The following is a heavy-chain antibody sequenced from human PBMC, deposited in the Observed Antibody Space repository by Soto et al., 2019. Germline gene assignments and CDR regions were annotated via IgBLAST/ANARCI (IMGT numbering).Heavy chain of an antibody. CDR3: ARADIVVVVARIGLGAFDI. J-gene: IGHJ3*02. V-gene: IGHV1-18*01. CDR1: GYTFTSYG. Sequence: EASVKVSCKASGYTFTSYGISWVRQAPGQGLEWMGWISAYNGNTNYAQKLQGRVTMTTDTSTSTAYMELRSLRSDDTAVYYCARADIVVVVARIGLGAFDIWGQGTMVTVSS. CDR2: ISAYNGNT. D-gene: IGHD2-15*01.